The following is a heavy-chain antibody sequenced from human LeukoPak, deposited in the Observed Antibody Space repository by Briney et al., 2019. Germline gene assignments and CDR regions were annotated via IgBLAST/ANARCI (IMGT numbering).Heavy chain of an antibody. J-gene: IGHJ4*02. V-gene: IGHV3-7*01. CDR3: ARGWNYAFRFDN. Sequence: PGGSLRLSCAASGFIFSDYWMTWVRQAPGMGLEWVAHIKQDGGEKYFVDSVKGRFTISRDNAKNLVYLQMSSLRAEDTAVYYCARGWNYAFRFDNWGQGTLVTVST. D-gene: IGHD1-7*01. CDR2: IKQDGGEK. CDR1: GFIFSDYW.